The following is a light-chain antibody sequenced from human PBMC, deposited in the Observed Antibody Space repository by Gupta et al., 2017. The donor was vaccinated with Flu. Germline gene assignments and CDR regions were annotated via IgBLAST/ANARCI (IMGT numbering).Light chain of an antibody. CDR2: DAS. Sequence: EIVFTQSPATLSLSPGERATLSCRASQSISNYLAWYQQKPGQAPRLLIYDASNRATGIPARFSGSGYGTDLTLTISSRELEDFAGYYYQRHSFWPPFTLGHGTKVDVK. V-gene: IGKV3-11*01. CDR3: QRHSFWPPFT. CDR1: QSISNY. J-gene: IGKJ3*01.